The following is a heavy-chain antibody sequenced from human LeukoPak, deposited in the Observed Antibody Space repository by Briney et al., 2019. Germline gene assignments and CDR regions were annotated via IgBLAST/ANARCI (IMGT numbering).Heavy chain of an antibody. V-gene: IGHV3-30-3*01. D-gene: IGHD3-22*01. CDR3: ANAIVVVIQSDAFDI. Sequence: GRSLRLSCAASGFTFSSYAMHWVRQAPGKGLEWVAVISYDGSNKYYADSVKGRFTISRDNSKNTLYLQMNSLRAEDTAVYYCANAIVVVIQSDAFDIWGQGTMVTVSS. CDR1: GFTFSSYA. CDR2: ISYDGSNK. J-gene: IGHJ3*02.